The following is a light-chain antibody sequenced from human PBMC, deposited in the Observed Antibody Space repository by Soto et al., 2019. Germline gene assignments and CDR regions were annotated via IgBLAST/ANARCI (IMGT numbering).Light chain of an antibody. Sequence: QSALTQPPSASGSPGQSVTISCTGTSSDVGGYNLVSCYQQHPGKAPQLMIYELTKRPSGVPDRFSGAKSANTASLTVSGLQAEDEADYYCSSYSGTNNYVFGTGTKVTVL. J-gene: IGLJ1*01. CDR3: SSYSGTNNYV. V-gene: IGLV2-8*01. CDR1: SSDVGGYNL. CDR2: ELT.